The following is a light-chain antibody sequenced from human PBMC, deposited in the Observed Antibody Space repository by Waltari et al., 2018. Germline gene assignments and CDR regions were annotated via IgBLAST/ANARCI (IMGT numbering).Light chain of an antibody. V-gene: IGLV2-18*02. CDR1: SSDIGSYNR. CDR3: SSYTASDVV. CDR2: GVN. Sequence: QSALTQPPSVSGSPGQSVTISCTGTSSDIGSYNRVSWYQQPPGTAPKRLIYGVNNRPSGVPDRFAGSKSGNTAALTISGLQAEDEADYYCSSYTASDVVFGGGTKLTVL. J-gene: IGLJ2*01.